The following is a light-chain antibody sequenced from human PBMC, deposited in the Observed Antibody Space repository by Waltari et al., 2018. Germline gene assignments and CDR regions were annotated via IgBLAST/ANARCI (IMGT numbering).Light chain of an antibody. Sequence: DIQMTQSPSSLSASVGDKVTITCRASQGISSWLAWYQQKPGKAPKLLIYAASSLQSGVPSRFSGSGSGTDYTLTISSLQHEDFATYYCQQGYNTPWTFGQGTKVEIK. V-gene: IGKV1-12*01. CDR3: QQGYNTPWT. J-gene: IGKJ1*01. CDR2: AAS. CDR1: QGISSW.